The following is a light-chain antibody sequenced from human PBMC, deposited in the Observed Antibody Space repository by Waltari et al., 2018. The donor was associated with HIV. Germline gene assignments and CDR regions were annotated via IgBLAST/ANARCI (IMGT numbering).Light chain of an antibody. J-gene: IGLJ2*01. CDR1: SNDVGGYNY. CDR3: SSYTKTLYVI. V-gene: IGLV2-14*03. CDR2: DVT. Sequence: QSALTQPASVSGSPGQSITISCTGTSNDVGGYNYVSWYQQHPGKAPKLMIYDVTTRPSWVSDRFSGSKSGNTASLTISGLHAEDEADYYCSSYTKTLYVIFGGGTKLTVL.